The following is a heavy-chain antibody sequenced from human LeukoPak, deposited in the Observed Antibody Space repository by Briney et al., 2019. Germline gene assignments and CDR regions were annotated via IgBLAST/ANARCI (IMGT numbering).Heavy chain of an antibody. V-gene: IGHV4-30-4*07. CDR1: GGSISSGGYS. Sequence: SETLSLTCAVSGGSISSGGYSWSWIRQPPGKGLEWIGYIYYSGTTYYKPSLKSRLTISVDTSKNQFSLKLSSVTAADTAVYYCARIRPSRLYMDVWGKGTTVTVSS. J-gene: IGHJ6*03. CDR2: IYYSGTT. CDR3: ARIRPSRLYMDV.